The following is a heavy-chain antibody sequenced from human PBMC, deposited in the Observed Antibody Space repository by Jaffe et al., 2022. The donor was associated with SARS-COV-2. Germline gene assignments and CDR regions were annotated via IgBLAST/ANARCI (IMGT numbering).Heavy chain of an antibody. V-gene: IGHV3-7*01. Sequence: EVQLVESGGGLVQPGGSLRLSCAASGFTFSSYWMSWVRQAPGKGLEWVANIKQDGSEKYYVDSVKGRFTISRDNAKNSLYLQMNSLRAEDTAVYYCASGGDITMVRGVINYYYYYMDVWGKGTTVTVSS. CDR2: IKQDGSEK. J-gene: IGHJ6*03. CDR3: ASGGDITMVRGVINYYYYYMDV. D-gene: IGHD3-10*01. CDR1: GFTFSSYW.